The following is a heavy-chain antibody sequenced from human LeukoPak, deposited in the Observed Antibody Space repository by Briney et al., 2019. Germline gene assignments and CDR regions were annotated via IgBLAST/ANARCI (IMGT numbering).Heavy chain of an antibody. CDR1: GFTFSSYW. CDR2: INSDGSST. J-gene: IGHJ4*02. CDR3: VRDKAIVGATQFDY. V-gene: IGHV3-74*01. Sequence: GGPLRLSCAASGFTFSSYWMHWVRQAPGKGLVWVSRINSDGSSTSYADSVKGRFTISRDNAKNTLYLQMNSLRAEDTAVYYCVRDKAIVGATQFDYWGQGTLVTVSS. D-gene: IGHD1-26*01.